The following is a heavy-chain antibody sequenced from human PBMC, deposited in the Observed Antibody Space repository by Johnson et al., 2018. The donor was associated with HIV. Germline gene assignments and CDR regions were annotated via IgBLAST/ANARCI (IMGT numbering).Heavy chain of an antibody. Sequence: VESGGGLVQPGGSLRLSCAASGFTFSSYWMSWVRQAPGKGLEWVAHIKQDGSENYYVDSVRGRFTISRDNSKNTLSLQMNSLRAEDTAVYYCARGDREIWFGGVIAPGAFDIWGQGTMVTVSS. CDR3: ARGDREIWFGGVIAPGAFDI. V-gene: IGHV3-7*01. D-gene: IGHD3-16*02. J-gene: IGHJ3*02. CDR1: GFTFSSYW. CDR2: IKQDGSEN.